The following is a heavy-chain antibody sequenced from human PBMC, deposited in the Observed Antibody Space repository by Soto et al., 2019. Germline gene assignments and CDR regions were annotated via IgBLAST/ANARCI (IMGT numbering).Heavy chain of an antibody. J-gene: IGHJ6*02. CDR1: GGSINSSSYY. CDR2: IYYSGYT. CDR3: ARHNGPLYVGYYYDMDV. V-gene: IGHV4-39*01. D-gene: IGHD3-16*01. Sequence: SETLSLTCTVSGGSINSSSYYWGLIRQPPGKGLEWIGSIYYSGYTYYNPSLKSRVTISVDTSKNQFSLKLSSVTAADTAVYYCARHNGPLYVGYYYDMDVWGQGTTVT.